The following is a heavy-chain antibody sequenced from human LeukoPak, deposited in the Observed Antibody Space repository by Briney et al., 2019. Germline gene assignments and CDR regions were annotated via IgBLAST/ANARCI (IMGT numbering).Heavy chain of an antibody. CDR2: IYYSEST. D-gene: IGHD4-23*01. CDR1: GGSIIGYF. J-gene: IGHJ3*02. CDR3: ARHSGGTTDSFDI. V-gene: IGHV4-59*08. Sequence: SETLSLTCTVSGGSIIGYFWSWIRQPPGKGLEWLAYIYYSESTNYNPSVKSRVTISVDTSKNQFSLKLNSVTAADTAVYYCARHSGGTTDSFDIWGQGTMVTVSS.